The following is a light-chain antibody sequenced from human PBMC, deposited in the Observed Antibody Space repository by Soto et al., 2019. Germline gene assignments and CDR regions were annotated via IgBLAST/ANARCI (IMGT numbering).Light chain of an antibody. J-gene: IGKJ5*01. CDR1: QSVSNY. V-gene: IGKV3-20*01. Sequence: EIVLTQSPATLSLSPGERVTLSCRASQSVSNYLAWYQQKPGQAPRLLVSAASNRATGIPARFSGSGSATDFTLTISRLEPEDFALYYCQHYGRSPITFGQGTRLEIK. CDR3: QHYGRSPIT. CDR2: AAS.